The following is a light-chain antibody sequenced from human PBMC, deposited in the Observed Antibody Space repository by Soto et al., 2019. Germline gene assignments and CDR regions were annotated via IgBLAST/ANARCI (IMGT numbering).Light chain of an antibody. J-gene: IGLJ1*01. CDR2: GNN. V-gene: IGLV1-40*01. CDR3: QSYDGSLRGSV. Sequence: QSVLTQPPSVSGAPGQRVTISCTGSSSNIGAGYDVHWYQQFPGTAPKLLIYGNNNRPSGVPDRFSGSKSGTSASLAITGLQSEDEADFYCQSYDGSLRGSVFGTGTKLTVL. CDR1: SSNIGAGYD.